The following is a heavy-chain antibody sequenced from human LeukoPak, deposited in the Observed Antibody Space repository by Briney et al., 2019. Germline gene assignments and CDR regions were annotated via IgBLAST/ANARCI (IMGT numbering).Heavy chain of an antibody. D-gene: IGHD6-13*01. CDR3: ARARVQHDAFDI. J-gene: IGHJ3*02. V-gene: IGHV4-34*01. CDR2: ISHSGST. CDR1: GGSFSGYY. Sequence: SETLSLTCAVYGGSFSGYYWSWIRQPPGKGLEWIGEISHSGSTNYNPSLKSRVTISVDTSKNQFSLKLSSVTAADTAVYYCARARVQHDAFDIWGQGTMVTVSS.